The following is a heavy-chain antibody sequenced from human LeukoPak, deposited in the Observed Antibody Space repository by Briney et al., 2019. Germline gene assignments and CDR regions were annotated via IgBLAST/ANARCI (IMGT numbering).Heavy chain of an antibody. CDR3: ARDIVVVPAAMRGGDGVYYYYMDV. CDR1: GGTFSSYA. Sequence: GASVKVSCKASGGTFSSYAISWVRQAPGQGLEWMGGIIPIFGTANYAQKFQGRVTITADESTSTAYMELSSLRSEDTAVYYCARDIVVVPAAMRGGDGVYYYYMDVWGKGTTVTISS. V-gene: IGHV1-69*13. CDR2: IIPIFGTA. D-gene: IGHD2-2*01. J-gene: IGHJ6*03.